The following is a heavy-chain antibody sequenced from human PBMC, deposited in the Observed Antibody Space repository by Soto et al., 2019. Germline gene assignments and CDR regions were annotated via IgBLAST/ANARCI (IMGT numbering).Heavy chain of an antibody. V-gene: IGHV4-30-4*01. J-gene: IGHJ3*02. Sequence: SETLSLTCTVSGGSISSGDYYWSWIRQPPGKGLEWIGYIYYSGSTYYNPSLKSRVTISVDTSKNQFSLKLSSVTAADTAVYYCARWDDTPRRFSAAAGNRHSDAFDIWGQGTMVTVSS. CDR2: IYYSGST. CDR3: ARWDDTPRRFSAAAGNRHSDAFDI. CDR1: GGSISSGDYY. D-gene: IGHD6-13*01.